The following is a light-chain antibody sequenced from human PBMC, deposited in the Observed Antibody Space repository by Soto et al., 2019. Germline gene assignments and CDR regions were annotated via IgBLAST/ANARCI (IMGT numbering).Light chain of an antibody. CDR3: QQYISYPYT. CDR2: DAS. J-gene: IGKJ2*01. Sequence: DIQMTQFPSTLSASVGDRVTITCRASQTTNTWLAWYQQKPGTAPKLLIYDASSLEGGVPSRFSASGSGTELTLTISSLQPDDLATYYCQQYISYPYTFGQGTKVDI. V-gene: IGKV1-5*01. CDR1: QTTNTW.